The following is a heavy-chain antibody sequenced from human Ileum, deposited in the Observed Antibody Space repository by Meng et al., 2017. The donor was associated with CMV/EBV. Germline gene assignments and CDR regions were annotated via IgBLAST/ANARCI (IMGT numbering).Heavy chain of an antibody. CDR2: IYPDGTT. Sequence: GESLKISCAVSGVTVSTNYMSWVRQAPGKGLEWVSVIYPDGTTYYADSVKGRFTISRDNFKNMLYLQMNSLRAEDTALYYCARDRGLRVANHDGLEIWGLGKRV. CDR1: GVTVSTNY. D-gene: IGHD1-14*01. J-gene: IGHJ3*02. V-gene: IGHV3-53*01. CDR3: ARDRGLRVANHDGLEI.